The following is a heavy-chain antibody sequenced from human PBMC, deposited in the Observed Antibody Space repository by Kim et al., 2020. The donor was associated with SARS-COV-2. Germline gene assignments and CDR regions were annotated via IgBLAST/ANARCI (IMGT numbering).Heavy chain of an antibody. Sequence: SVKGRFTISRDNARNSLYLQINSRRAEDTAVYYCARGACAVTTQGSAFDIWGQGTMVTVSS. CDR3: ARGACAVTTQGSAFDI. V-gene: IGHV3-21*01. D-gene: IGHD4-17*01. J-gene: IGHJ3*02.